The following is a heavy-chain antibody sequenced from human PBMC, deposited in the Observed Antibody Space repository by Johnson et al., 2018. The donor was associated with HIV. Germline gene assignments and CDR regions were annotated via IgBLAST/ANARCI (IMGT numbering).Heavy chain of an antibody. CDR1: GFTFSSYG. CDR3: AKESAFDI. J-gene: IGHJ3*02. V-gene: IGHV3-30*18. CDR2: ISYDGSNK. Sequence: QVQLVESGGGVVQPGRSLRLSCAASGFTFSSYGMHCVRQAPGKGLEWVAVISYDGSNKYYADSVKGRFTISRDNSKNTLYLQMNSLRAEDTAVYYCAKESAFDIWGQGTMVTVSS.